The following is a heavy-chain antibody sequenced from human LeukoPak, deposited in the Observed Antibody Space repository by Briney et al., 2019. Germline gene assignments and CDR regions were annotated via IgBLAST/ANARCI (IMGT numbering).Heavy chain of an antibody. V-gene: IGHV1-69*06. D-gene: IGHD2-2*01. J-gene: IGHJ4*02. Sequence: GASVKVSCKASGGTFSSYAISWVRQAPGQGLEWMGGIIPIFGTASYAQKFQGRVTITADKSTSTAYMELSSLRSGDTAVYYCARGGGYCSSTSCPEFDYWGQGTLVTVSS. CDR2: IIPIFGTA. CDR1: GGTFSSYA. CDR3: ARGGGYCSSTSCPEFDY.